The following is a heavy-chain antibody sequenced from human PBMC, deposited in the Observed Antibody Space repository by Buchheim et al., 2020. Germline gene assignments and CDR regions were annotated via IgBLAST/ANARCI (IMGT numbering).Heavy chain of an antibody. J-gene: IGHJ5*02. V-gene: IGHV5-51*01. CDR2: IYPRDSDT. CDR1: GYSFSSYR. Sequence: EVQLVQSGAEVKKPGESLKISCKGFGYSFSSYRIGWVRQMPGKGLEWMGIIYPRDSDTTYSPSFQGQVAISADKSISTAYPQWSSLKASDTAVYYCAREVGRYDWFDPWGQGTL. CDR3: AREVGRYDWFDP. D-gene: IGHD3-9*01.